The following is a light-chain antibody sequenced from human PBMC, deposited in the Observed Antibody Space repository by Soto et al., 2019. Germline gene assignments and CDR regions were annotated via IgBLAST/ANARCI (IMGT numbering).Light chain of an antibody. CDR3: QQYNSYS. J-gene: IGKJ1*01. CDR2: GTS. CDR1: QTISSSY. Sequence: EIVFTQSPVTLSLSPAERATLSCRASQTISSSYLAWYQQKLGQAPRLLIYGTSSRATGIPDRFSGSRSGTDFTLTISRLEPEDFATYYCQQYNSYSFGQGTKVDIK. V-gene: IGKV3-20*01.